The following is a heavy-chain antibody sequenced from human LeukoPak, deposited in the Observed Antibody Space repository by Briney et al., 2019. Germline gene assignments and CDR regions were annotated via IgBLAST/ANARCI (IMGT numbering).Heavy chain of an antibody. CDR3: AKDHCSSTSCYAGEYFDL. CDR2: VGSNGDST. D-gene: IGHD2-2*01. CDR1: GFTFSSYA. V-gene: IGHV3-23*01. J-gene: IGHJ2*01. Sequence: PGGSLRLSCAASGFTFSSYAMSWVRQAPGKGLEWVSGVGSNGDSTYYADSVKGRFTISRDNSKNTLYLQMNSLRVDDTAVYYCAKDHCSSTSCYAGEYFDLWGRATLVNVSS.